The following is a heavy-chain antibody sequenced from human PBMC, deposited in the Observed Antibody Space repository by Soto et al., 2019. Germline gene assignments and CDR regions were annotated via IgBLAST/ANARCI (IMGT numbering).Heavy chain of an antibody. J-gene: IGHJ4*02. CDR1: GGSFSGYY. Sequence: QVQLQQWGAGLLKPSDTLSLACAVSGGSFSGYYWRWIRQPPGKGLEWIGEINHSGSTNYNPSFKSRVTISVDMYKTQCSRKLSSVTAADTAVYYCARGGRQQLIPTPFSYKIDYWGQGTLVTVSS. D-gene: IGHD6-13*01. CDR3: ARGGRQQLIPTPFSYKIDY. V-gene: IGHV4-34*01. CDR2: INHSGST.